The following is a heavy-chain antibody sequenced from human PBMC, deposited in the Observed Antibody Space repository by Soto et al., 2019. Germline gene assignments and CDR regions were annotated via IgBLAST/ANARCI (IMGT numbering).Heavy chain of an antibody. J-gene: IGHJ4*02. D-gene: IGHD3-10*01. CDR2: ISYDGSDQ. Sequence: QVQLVESGGGVVQPGRSLRLSCAASGFTFSSYGMYWVRQAPGKGLEWVARISYDGSDQFYGDSVKGRFTISRDNSKNILYVQMNSLRSEDTAVYSCAKDTGADYWGQGTVVTXSA. V-gene: IGHV3-30*18. CDR3: AKDTGADY. CDR1: GFTFSSYG.